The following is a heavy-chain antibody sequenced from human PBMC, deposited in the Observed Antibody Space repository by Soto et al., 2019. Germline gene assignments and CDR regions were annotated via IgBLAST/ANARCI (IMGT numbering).Heavy chain of an antibody. V-gene: IGHV3-21*01. D-gene: IGHD3-22*01. J-gene: IGHJ4*02. CDR2: ISSSSSYI. Sequence: GGSLRLSCAASGFTFSSYSMNWVRQAPGKGLEWVSSISSSSSYIYYADSLKGRFTISRDNAKNSLYLQMNSLRAEDTAVYYCARVVYYDSTGYQYWGQGTLVTVSS. CDR3: ARVVYYDSTGYQY. CDR1: GFTFSSYS.